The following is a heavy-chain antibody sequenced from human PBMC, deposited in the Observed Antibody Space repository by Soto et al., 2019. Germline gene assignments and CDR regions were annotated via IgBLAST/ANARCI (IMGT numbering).Heavy chain of an antibody. Sequence: SVKVSCKASGFTFTSSAVQWVRQARGQRLEWIGWIVVGSGNTNYAQKFQERVTITRDMSTSTAYMELSSLRSEDTAVYYCAAVDYDSSGYRPPYYYYGMDVWGQGITVTVSS. D-gene: IGHD3-22*01. CDR3: AAVDYDSSGYRPPYYYYGMDV. CDR1: GFTFTSSA. V-gene: IGHV1-58*01. CDR2: IVVGSGNT. J-gene: IGHJ6*02.